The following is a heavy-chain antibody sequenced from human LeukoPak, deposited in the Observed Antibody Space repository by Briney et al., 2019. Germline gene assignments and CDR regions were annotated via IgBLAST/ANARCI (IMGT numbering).Heavy chain of an antibody. CDR1: GFTFSNYA. CDR2: ISGSGAYK. D-gene: IGHD3-3*01. V-gene: IGHV3-23*01. CDR3: TKDTIFDI. Sequence: GGSLRLSCAASGFTFSNYAISWVRQAPGKGLEWVLVISGSGAYKYYTDSVKGRFTISRDNSKNTVYLQMNSLRAEDTAVYFCTKDTIFDIWGQGTMVTVSS. J-gene: IGHJ3*02.